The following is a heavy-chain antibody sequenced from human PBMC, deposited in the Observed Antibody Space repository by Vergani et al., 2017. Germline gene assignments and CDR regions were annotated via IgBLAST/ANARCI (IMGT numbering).Heavy chain of an antibody. Sequence: EVQLLESGGGLVQPGGSLRLSCAASGFTFSSYAMSWVRQAPGKGLEWVSAISGSGGSTYYADSVKGRFTISRDNSKNTLYLQMNSLRAEDTAVYYCAKDLAGGSYYSVGHYFDYWGQGTLVTVSS. J-gene: IGHJ4*02. V-gene: IGHV3-23*01. CDR1: GFTFSSYA. D-gene: IGHD1-26*01. CDR3: AKDLAGGSYYSVGHYFDY. CDR2: ISGSGGST.